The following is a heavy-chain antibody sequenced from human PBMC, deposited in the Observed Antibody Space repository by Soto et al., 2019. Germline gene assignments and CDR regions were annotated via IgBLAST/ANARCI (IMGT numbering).Heavy chain of an antibody. Sequence: AGGSLRLSCAASGFTFSSYGMHWVRQAPGKGLEWVAVIWYDGSNKYYADSVKGRFTISRDNSKNTLYLQMNSLRAEDTAVYYCARDEPYGSGNDYWGQGTLVTVSS. CDR3: ARDEPYGSGNDY. J-gene: IGHJ4*02. CDR1: GFTFSSYG. V-gene: IGHV3-33*01. D-gene: IGHD3-10*01. CDR2: IWYDGSNK.